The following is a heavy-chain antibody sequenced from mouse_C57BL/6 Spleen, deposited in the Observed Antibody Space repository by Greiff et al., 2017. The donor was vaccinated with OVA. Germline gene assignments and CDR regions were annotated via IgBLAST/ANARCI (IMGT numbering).Heavy chain of an antibody. V-gene: IGHV1-47*01. J-gene: IGHJ2*01. Sequence: VQLQQSGAELVKPGASVKMSCKASGYTFTTYPIEWMKQNHGKSLEWIGNFHPYNDDTKYNEKFKGKATLTVEKSSSTVYLELSRLTSDDSAVYYGARRIYYDYDDQYYFDYWGQGTTLTVSS. D-gene: IGHD2-4*01. CDR2: FHPYNDDT. CDR1: GYTFTTYP. CDR3: ARRIYYDYDDQYYFDY.